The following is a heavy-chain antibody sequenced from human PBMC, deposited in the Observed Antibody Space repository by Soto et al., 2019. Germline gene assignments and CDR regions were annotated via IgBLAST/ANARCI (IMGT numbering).Heavy chain of an antibody. CDR3: AKGRSYNWNYFDY. CDR1: GFTFSNAW. Sequence: VQLVESGGGLVKPGGSLRLCCAASGFTFSNAWMTWVRQAPGKGLEWVAVISYDGSNKYYADSVKGRFTISRDNSKNTLYLQMNSLRAEDTAVYYCAKGRSYNWNYFDYWGQGTLVTVSS. J-gene: IGHJ4*02. D-gene: IGHD1-20*01. V-gene: IGHV3-30*18. CDR2: ISYDGSNK.